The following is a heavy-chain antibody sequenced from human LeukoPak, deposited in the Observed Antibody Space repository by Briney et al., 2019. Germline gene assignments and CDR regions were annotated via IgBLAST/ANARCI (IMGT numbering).Heavy chain of an antibody. CDR1: GFTFSSYG. V-gene: IGHV3-30*02. Sequence: PGGSLRLSCAASGFTFSSYGMHWVRQAPGKGLEWVAFIRYDGSNIYYADSVMGRFTISGDNSKNTLYLQMNSLRSEDMAVYYCARGGFLEWLSDAFDIWGQGTMVTVSS. CDR3: ARGGFLEWLSDAFDI. D-gene: IGHD3-3*01. J-gene: IGHJ3*02. CDR2: IRYDGSNI.